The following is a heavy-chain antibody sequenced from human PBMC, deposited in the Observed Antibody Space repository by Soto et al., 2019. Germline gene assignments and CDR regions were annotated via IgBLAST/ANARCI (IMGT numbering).Heavy chain of an antibody. J-gene: IGHJ6*02. CDR1: GGSISSYY. Sequence: QVQLQESGPGLVKPSETLSLTCTVSGGSISSYYWSWIRQPPGKGLEWIGYIYYSGSTNYNPSLKSRVTISVDTSKNQFSLKLSSVTAADTAVYYGARAQSRRDGYNPGYYYGMDVWGQGTTVTVSS. CDR3: ARAQSRRDGYNPGYYYGMDV. D-gene: IGHD5-12*01. V-gene: IGHV4-59*01. CDR2: IYYSGST.